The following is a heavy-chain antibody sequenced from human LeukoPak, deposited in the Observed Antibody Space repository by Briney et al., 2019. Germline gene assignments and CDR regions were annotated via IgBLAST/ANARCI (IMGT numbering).Heavy chain of an antibody. CDR3: ARGRDGDYGNWFDP. V-gene: IGHV4-31*03. J-gene: IGHJ5*02. Sequence: SQTLSLTCTVSGGSISSGGYYWSWIRQHPGKGLEWIGYIYYSGSTNYNPSLKSRVTISVDTSKNQFSLKLSSVTAADTAVYYCARGRDGDYGNWFDPWGQGTLVTVSS. CDR1: GGSISSGGYY. D-gene: IGHD4-17*01. CDR2: IYYSGST.